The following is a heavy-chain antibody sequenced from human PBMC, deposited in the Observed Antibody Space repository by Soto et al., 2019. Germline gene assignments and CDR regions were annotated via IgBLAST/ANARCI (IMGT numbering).Heavy chain of an antibody. D-gene: IGHD3-3*01. CDR1: GGSFSGYY. Sequence: SETLSLTCAVYGGSFSGYYWSWIRQPPGKGLEWIGEINHSGSTNYNPSLKSRVTISVDTSKNQFSLKLSSVTAADTAVYYCARLYYDFWSGYYTGNWFDPWGQGTLVTVSS. V-gene: IGHV4-34*01. CDR2: INHSGST. J-gene: IGHJ5*02. CDR3: ARLYYDFWSGYYTGNWFDP.